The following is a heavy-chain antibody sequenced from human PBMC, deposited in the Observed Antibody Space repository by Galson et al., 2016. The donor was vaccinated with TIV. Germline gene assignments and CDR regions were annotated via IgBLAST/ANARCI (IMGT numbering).Heavy chain of an antibody. CDR2: ISGGGGST. CDR3: ARDCSSANCYSNPVYFDS. V-gene: IGHV3-23*01. D-gene: IGHD2-2*01. Sequence: SLRLSCAASGITFSSYAMSWVRQAPGKGLEWVSAISGGGGSTYYADSVKGRFTISRDNSKSMLYLQLDSLRAEDTAVYYCARDCSSANCYSNPVYFDSWGQGTLVTVSS. CDR1: GITFSSYA. J-gene: IGHJ4*02.